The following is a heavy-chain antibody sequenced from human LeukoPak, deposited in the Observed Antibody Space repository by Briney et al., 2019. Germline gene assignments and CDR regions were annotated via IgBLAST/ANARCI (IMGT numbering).Heavy chain of an antibody. CDR2: IWYYGINT. D-gene: IGHD5-18*01. CDR3: AILSGYSLDY. V-gene: IGHV3-33*01. J-gene: IGHJ4*02. Sequence: VSVIWYYGINTYYAASVKGRFTISRENSKNTLYLQMNSLRAEDTAVYYCAILSGYSLDYWGQGTLVTVSS.